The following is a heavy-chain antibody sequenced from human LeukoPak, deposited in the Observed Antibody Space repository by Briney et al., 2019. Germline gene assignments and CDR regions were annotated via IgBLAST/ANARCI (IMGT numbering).Heavy chain of an antibody. J-gene: IGHJ4*02. CDR1: GYTFTSYD. D-gene: IGHD6-19*01. CDR3: ARVGIAVAGTYYFDY. Sequence: ASVKVSCKASGYTFTSYDINWVRQATGQGLEWMGWMNPNSGNTGYAQKFQGRVTMTRNTSISTAYMELSSLRSEDTAVYHCARVGIAVAGTYYFDYWGQGTLVTVSS. CDR2: MNPNSGNT. V-gene: IGHV1-8*01.